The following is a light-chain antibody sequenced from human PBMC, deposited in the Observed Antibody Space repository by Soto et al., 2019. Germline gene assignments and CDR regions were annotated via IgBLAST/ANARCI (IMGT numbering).Light chain of an antibody. V-gene: IGKV1-5*01. J-gene: IGKJ4*01. CDR2: DAS. CDR3: QQYNSSPLT. CDR1: QSISSW. Sequence: DIQMTQSPSTLSASVGDRVTITCRASQSISSWLAWYQQRPGKAPKVLIYDASSLKSGVPLRFSGSGSETEFTLTISSLQPDDFATYYCQQYNSSPLTFGGGTKVEIK.